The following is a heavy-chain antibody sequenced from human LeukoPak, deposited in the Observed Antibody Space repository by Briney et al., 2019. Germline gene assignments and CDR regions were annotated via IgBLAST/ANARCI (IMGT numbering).Heavy chain of an antibody. J-gene: IGHJ4*02. V-gene: IGHV3-30*02. CDR3: AKARGRYCSGGSCLFLDY. Sequence: GGSLRLSCAAYGFTFSSYGMHCVRQAPGKGLEWAAFIRFDGSNKYYADSVKGRFTISRDNSKNTLYLQMNSLRAEDTAVYYCAKARGRYCSGGSCLFLDYWGQGTLVTVSS. CDR2: IRFDGSNK. D-gene: IGHD2-15*01. CDR1: GFTFSSYG.